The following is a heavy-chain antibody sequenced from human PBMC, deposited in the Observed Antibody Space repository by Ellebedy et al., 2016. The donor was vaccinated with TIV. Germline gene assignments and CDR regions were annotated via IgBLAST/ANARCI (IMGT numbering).Heavy chain of an antibody. CDR1: GGSISSSSYY. CDR2: IYYSGST. V-gene: IGHV4-39*07. Sequence: SETLSLXCTVSGGSISSSSYYWGWIRQPPGKGLEWIGSIYYSGSTYYNPSLKSRVTISVDTSKNQFSLKLSSVTAADTAVYYCARDSGELMWYFDYWGQGTLVTVSS. CDR3: ARDSGELMWYFDY. D-gene: IGHD3-10*01. J-gene: IGHJ4*02.